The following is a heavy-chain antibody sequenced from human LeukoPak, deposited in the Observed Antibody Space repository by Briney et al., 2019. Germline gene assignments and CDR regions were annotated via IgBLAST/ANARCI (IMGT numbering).Heavy chain of an antibody. V-gene: IGHV3-74*01. Sequence: GGPLRLSCAASGFAFSNYWLRWVRQAPGKGLEWVARINTHGSSTSYADSVKGRFTISRDNAKNTLYLQMTSLSAEDTAVYYALAGYYYYYMDVWGKGTTVTVSS. CDR3: LAGYYYYYMDV. CDR1: GFAFSNYW. J-gene: IGHJ6*03. CDR2: INTHGSST. D-gene: IGHD3-16*01.